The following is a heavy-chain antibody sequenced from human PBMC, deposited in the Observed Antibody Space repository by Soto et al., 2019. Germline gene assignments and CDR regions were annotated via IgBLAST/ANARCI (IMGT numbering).Heavy chain of an antibody. Sequence: LSLTCAASGFTFSNAWMSWVRQAPGKGLEWVGRIKSKTDGGTTDYAAPVKGRFTISRDDSKNTLYLQMNSLKTEDTAVYYCTTDLTLGYCSSTSCRQNYYYYYYMDVWGKGTTVTVSS. V-gene: IGHV3-15*01. CDR3: TTDLTLGYCSSTSCRQNYYYYYYMDV. CDR2: IKSKTDGGTT. CDR1: GFTFSNAW. D-gene: IGHD2-2*01. J-gene: IGHJ6*03.